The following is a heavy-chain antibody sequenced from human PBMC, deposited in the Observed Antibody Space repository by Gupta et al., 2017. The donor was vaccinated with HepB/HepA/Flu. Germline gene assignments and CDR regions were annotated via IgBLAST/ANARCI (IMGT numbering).Heavy chain of an antibody. D-gene: IGHD4-17*01. J-gene: IGHJ3*02. Sequence: QVQLQESGPGLVKPSQTLSLTCTVSGASISTGGYYWSWIRQHPGKDLEWIGYIHYSGTTYYNPSLRSRITIGVDTSKNQFSLKVNSVTAADTAVYYCARDADNGDYPRSLNALDIWGQGTMVTVSS. V-gene: IGHV4-31*03. CDR1: GASISTGGYY. CDR3: ARDADNGDYPRSLNALDI. CDR2: IHYSGTT.